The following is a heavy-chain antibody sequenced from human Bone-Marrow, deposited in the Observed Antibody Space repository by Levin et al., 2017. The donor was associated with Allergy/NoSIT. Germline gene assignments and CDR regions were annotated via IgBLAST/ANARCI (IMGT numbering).Heavy chain of an antibody. J-gene: IGHJ2*01. V-gene: IGHV4-39*02. Sequence: NASETLSLTCTVPGGSMSSSSYFWAWVRQPPGTGLEWIGMIYYSGTTYYNPSLKSRVTLSVDTSKNHFSLQLSSVTAADTAMYFCARLRRTNYWYFDLWGRGTLVTVSS. CDR2: IYYSGTT. CDR1: GGSMSSSSYF. CDR3: ARLRRTNYWYFDL. D-gene: IGHD2-8*01.